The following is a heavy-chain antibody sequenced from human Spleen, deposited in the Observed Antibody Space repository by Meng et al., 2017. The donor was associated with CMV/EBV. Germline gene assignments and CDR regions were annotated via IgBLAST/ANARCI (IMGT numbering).Heavy chain of an antibody. D-gene: IGHD2-2*01. CDR3: AKSRVPAYYFYDMDV. V-gene: IGHV3-43*01. CDR2: ISWDGGST. Sequence: GESLKISCAASGFTFADYTMHWVRQAPGKGLEWVSLISWDGGSTYYADSVKGRFTISRDNSKNSLYLQMNSLRTEDTAYYYCAKSRVPAYYFYDMDVWGRGTTVTVSS. J-gene: IGHJ6*02. CDR1: GFTFADYT.